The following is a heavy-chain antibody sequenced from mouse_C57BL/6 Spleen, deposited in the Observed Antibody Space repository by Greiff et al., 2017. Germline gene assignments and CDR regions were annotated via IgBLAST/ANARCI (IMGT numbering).Heavy chain of an antibody. J-gene: IGHJ1*03. CDR2: IRLKSDNYAT. CDR3: TDDGYSHWYFDV. CDR1: GFTFSNYW. V-gene: IGHV6-3*01. D-gene: IGHD2-3*01. Sequence: EVKLVESGGGLVQPGGSMKLSCVASGFTFSNYWMNWVRQSPEKGLEWVAQIRLKSDNYATHYAESVKGRFTISRDDSKSSVYLQMNNLRAEDTGIYYCTDDGYSHWYFDVWGTGTTVTVSS.